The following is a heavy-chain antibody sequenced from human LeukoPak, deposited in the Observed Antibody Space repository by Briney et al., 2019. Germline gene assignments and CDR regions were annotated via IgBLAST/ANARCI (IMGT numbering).Heavy chain of an antibody. D-gene: IGHD5-12*01. CDR1: GGSFSGYY. CDR3: ARGNSGYDPGWFDP. Sequence: SETLSLTCAVYGGSFSGYYWSWIRQPPGKGLEWIGYIYHSGSTYYNPSLKSRVTISVDRSKNQFSLKLSSVTAADTAGYYCARGNSGYDPGWFDPWGQGTLVTVSS. J-gene: IGHJ5*02. CDR2: IYHSGST. V-gene: IGHV4-34*01.